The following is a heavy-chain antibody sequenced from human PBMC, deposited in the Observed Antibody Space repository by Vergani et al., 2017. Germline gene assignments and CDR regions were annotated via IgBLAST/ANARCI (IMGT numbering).Heavy chain of an antibody. CDR3: ARGHYYDFWSGYYERDYYYYYMDV. V-gene: IGHV1-46*03. J-gene: IGHJ6*03. D-gene: IGHD3-3*01. Sequence: QVQLVQSGAEVKKPGASVKVSCKASGYTFTGYYMHWVRQAPGQGLEWMGIINPSGGSTSYAQKVQGRVTMTRDTSTSTVYMELSSLRSEDTAVYYCARGHYYDFWSGYYERDYYYYYMDVWGKGTTVTVSS. CDR2: INPSGGST. CDR1: GYTFTGYY.